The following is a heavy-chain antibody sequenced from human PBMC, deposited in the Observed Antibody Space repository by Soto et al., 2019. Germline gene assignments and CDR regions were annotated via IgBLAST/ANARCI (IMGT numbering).Heavy chain of an antibody. CDR2: IYYSGST. D-gene: IGHD3-9*01. CDR3: ARGRSPYYDILTGYHGPYYFDY. J-gene: IGHJ4*02. Sequence: PSETLSLTCTVSGGSISSYYWSWIQQPPGKGLEWIGYIYYSGSTNYNPSLKSRVTISVDTSKNQFSLKLSSVTAADTAVYYCARGRSPYYDILTGYHGPYYFDYWGQGTLVTVSS. CDR1: GGSISSYY. V-gene: IGHV4-59*01.